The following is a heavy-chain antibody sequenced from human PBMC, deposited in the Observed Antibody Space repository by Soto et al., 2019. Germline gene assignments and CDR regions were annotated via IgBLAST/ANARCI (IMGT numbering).Heavy chain of an antibody. Sequence: EVQLVESGGGLVQPGGSLRLSCAASGFTVSSNSMSWVRQAPGKGLEWVSVIYSGGSTYYADSVKGRFTISRDNSKNTLYLQMNSLRAEDTAVYYCARDGRGTTVTSREDVWGQGTTVTVSS. J-gene: IGHJ6*02. CDR2: IYSGGST. V-gene: IGHV3-66*01. CDR1: GFTVSSNS. CDR3: ARDGRGTTVTSREDV. D-gene: IGHD4-17*01.